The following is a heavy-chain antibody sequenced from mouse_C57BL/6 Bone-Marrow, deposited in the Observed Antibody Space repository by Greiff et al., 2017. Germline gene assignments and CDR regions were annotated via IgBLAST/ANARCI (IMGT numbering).Heavy chain of an antibody. J-gene: IGHJ2*01. CDR1: GYTFTSYW. Sequence: VKLQQPGAELVKPGASVKMSCKASGYTFTSYWITWVKQRPGQGLEWIGDIYPTSGRTNYNEKFKSKAILTVDTSSNTAIMQLISLTSEDSAVFYCARSGPLGRSFDYWGQGTTLTVSS. V-gene: IGHV1-55*01. D-gene: IGHD4-1*01. CDR3: ARSGPLGRSFDY. CDR2: IYPTSGRT.